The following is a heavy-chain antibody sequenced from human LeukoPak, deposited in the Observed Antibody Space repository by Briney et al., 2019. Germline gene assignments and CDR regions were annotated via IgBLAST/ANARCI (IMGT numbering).Heavy chain of an antibody. D-gene: IGHD5-24*01. V-gene: IGHV1-69*04. J-gene: IGHJ3*02. CDR3: ARATGAFDI. Sequence: GASVKVSWKASGGTFSSYAISWVRQAPEQGLEWMGRIIPIFGIANYAQKFQGRVTITADKSTSIAYMELSSLRSEDTAVYYCARATGAFDIWGQGTMVTVSS. CDR2: IIPIFGIA. CDR1: GGTFSSYA.